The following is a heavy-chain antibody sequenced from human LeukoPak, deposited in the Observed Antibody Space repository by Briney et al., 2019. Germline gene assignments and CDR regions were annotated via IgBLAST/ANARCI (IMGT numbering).Heavy chain of an antibody. CDR1: GYTFTGYY. V-gene: IGHV1-24*01. Sequence: ASVKVSCKASGYTFTGYYMHWVRQAPGQGLEWMGGFDPEDGETIYAQKFQGRVTMTEDTSTDTAYMELSSLRSEDTAVYYCATTRGEGYSYDYYFDYWGQGTLVTVSS. CDR3: ATTRGEGYSYDYYFDY. D-gene: IGHD5-18*01. J-gene: IGHJ4*02. CDR2: FDPEDGET.